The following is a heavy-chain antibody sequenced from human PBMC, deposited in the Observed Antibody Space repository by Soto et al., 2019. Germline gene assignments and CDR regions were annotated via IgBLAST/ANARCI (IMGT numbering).Heavy chain of an antibody. V-gene: IGHV3-23*01. Sequence: LRLSCAASGFTFTIFAMSWVRQSPGKGLEWVSTISGSGGSTYYADAVKGRFTISRDNSMGTLYLQMKSLRVEDTAIYYCAKEVSLGSTVDLGYWGQGTLVTVYS. CDR2: ISGSGGST. CDR1: GFTFTIFA. CDR3: AKEVSLGSTVDLGY. J-gene: IGHJ4*02. D-gene: IGHD7-27*01.